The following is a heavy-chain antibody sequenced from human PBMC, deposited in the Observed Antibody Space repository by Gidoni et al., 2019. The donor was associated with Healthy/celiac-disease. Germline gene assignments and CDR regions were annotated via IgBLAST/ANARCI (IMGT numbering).Heavy chain of an antibody. Sequence: QVQLQASGPGLVTPSETLSLTCTVSGYSISSGYYWGWIRQPPGKGLEWIGSIYHSGGTYYNPSLKSRVTISVDTSKNQFSLKLSSVTAADTAVYYCASWVGAYDYWGQGTLVTVSS. D-gene: IGHD1-26*01. CDR1: GYSISSGYY. CDR2: IYHSGGT. J-gene: IGHJ4*02. CDR3: ASWVGAYDY. V-gene: IGHV4-38-2*02.